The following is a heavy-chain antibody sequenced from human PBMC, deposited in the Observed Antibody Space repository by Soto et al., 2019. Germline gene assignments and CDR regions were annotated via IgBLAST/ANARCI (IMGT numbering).Heavy chain of an antibody. Sequence: LRLSCAASGFTVSSTYMTWVRQAPGKGLEWVSVIYGGLTTSYADSVKGRFTISRDNSKNTVFLQMNSLRGEDTAVYYCARDRIEAAGTPRFNYYYGMDVWGQGTTVTVSS. V-gene: IGHV3-53*01. D-gene: IGHD6-13*01. CDR3: ARDRIEAAGTPRFNYYYGMDV. CDR1: GFTVSSTY. J-gene: IGHJ6*02. CDR2: IYGGLTT.